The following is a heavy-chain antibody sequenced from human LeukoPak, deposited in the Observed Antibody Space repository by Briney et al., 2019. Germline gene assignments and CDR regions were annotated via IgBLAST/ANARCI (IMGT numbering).Heavy chain of an antibody. CDR1: GFTFSSYG. CDR3: AKVRRVPAATYFDY. Sequence: PGGSLRLSCAASGFTFSSYGMHWVRQAPGKGLEWVSFIRYDGSNKYYADSVKGRFTISRDNSKNTLYLQMNSLRAEDTAVYYCAKVRRVPAATYFDYWGQGTLVTVSS. J-gene: IGHJ4*02. V-gene: IGHV3-30*02. CDR2: IRYDGSNK. D-gene: IGHD2-2*01.